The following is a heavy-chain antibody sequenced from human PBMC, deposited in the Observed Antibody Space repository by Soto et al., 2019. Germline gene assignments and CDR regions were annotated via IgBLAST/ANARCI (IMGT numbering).Heavy chain of an antibody. CDR3: AREDSIIIPAVSDF. J-gene: IGHJ4*02. CDR1: GFYFNNYG. D-gene: IGHD2-2*01. CDR2: VSKSDYT. V-gene: IGHV3-21*01. Sequence: PGGSLRLFCAVSGFYFNNYGINWVRQPPGKGLEWVSSVSKSDYTYYSDSVKGRFTISRDNAKNSVSLQMNSLRAEDTAVYYCAREDSIIIPAVSDFWGQGTLVTVSS.